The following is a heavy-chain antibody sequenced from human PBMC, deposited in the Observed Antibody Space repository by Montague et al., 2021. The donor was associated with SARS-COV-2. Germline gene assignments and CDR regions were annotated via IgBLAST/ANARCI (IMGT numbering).Heavy chain of an antibody. CDR2: IYYSGST. J-gene: IGHJ3*02. Sequence: SETLSLTCTVSGGSISSYYWSWIRQPPGKGLEWIGYIYYSGSTNYNPSLKSRVTISVDASKNQFSLKLRSVTAADTAVYYCARVGVSSYDILTGYYIEGSDPFDIWGQGTMVTVSS. CDR1: GGSISSYY. CDR3: ARVGVSSYDILTGYYIEGSDPFDI. V-gene: IGHV4-59*13. D-gene: IGHD3-9*01.